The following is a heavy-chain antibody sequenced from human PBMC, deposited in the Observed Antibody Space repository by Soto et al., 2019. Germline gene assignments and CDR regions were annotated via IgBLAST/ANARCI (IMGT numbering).Heavy chain of an antibody. V-gene: IGHV1-2*02. CDR3: ARGDGYNYPFDY. J-gene: IGHJ4*02. D-gene: IGHD5-12*01. Sequence: QVQLVQSGAEVKKPGASVKVSCKASGYPFIGFYMHWVRQAPGQGLEWVGWINANSGDTNYAQKFQGRVTMTRDTSLSTVYMGLSSLRSDDTAVYFCARGDGYNYPFDYWGQGTLVTVSS. CDR1: GYPFIGFY. CDR2: INANSGDT.